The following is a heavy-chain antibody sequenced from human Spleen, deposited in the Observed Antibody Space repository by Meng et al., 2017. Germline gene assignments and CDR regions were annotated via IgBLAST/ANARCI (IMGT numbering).Heavy chain of an antibody. V-gene: IGHV4-31*03. Sequence: QVQLPEVCPGLVKPSLPLSLTCTVSGRSISGGGFDRRWNRHHPGKGLEWIAHMYYSVSTYYNPSLQSRVTISVDTSQYHFSLKLSSVPAADTVVHYCAATRDGFDPWGKGTLVTVSS. CDR3: AATRDGFDP. CDR1: GRSISGGGFD. J-gene: IGHJ5*02. CDR2: MYYSVST.